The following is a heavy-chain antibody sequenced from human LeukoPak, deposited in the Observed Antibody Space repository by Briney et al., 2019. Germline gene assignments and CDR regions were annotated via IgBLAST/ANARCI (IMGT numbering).Heavy chain of an antibody. V-gene: IGHV4-34*01. J-gene: IGHJ4*02. CDR2: INHSGST. Sequence: SETLSLTCAVYGGSFSGYYWSWIRQPPGKGLEWIGEINHSGSTNYNPSLKSRVTISVDTSKNQFSLKLSSVTAADTAVYYCARGTWFGGFDYWGQGTLVTVSS. CDR1: GGSFSGYY. D-gene: IGHD3-10*01. CDR3: ARGTWFGGFDY.